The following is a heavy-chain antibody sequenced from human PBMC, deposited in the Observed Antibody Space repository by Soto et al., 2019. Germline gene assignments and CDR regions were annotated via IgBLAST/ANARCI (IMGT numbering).Heavy chain of an antibody. CDR3: ARSAGYDSSGYFDY. Sequence: SVKVSCKASGGTFSSYAISWVRQAPGQGLEWMGGIIPIFGTANHAQKFQGRVTITADKSTSTAYMELSSLRSEDTAVYYCARSAGYDSSGYFDYWGQGTLVTVSS. CDR2: IIPIFGTA. J-gene: IGHJ4*02. V-gene: IGHV1-69*06. D-gene: IGHD3-22*01. CDR1: GGTFSSYA.